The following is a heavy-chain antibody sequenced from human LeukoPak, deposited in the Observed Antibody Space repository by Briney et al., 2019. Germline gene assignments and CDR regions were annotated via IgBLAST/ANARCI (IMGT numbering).Heavy chain of an antibody. CDR3: ARYYDSSGYYLVYYFDY. J-gene: IGHJ4*02. CDR2: INTNTGSP. D-gene: IGHD3-22*01. Sequence: ASVKVSCKASGYTFTSYAMNWVRQAPGQGLEWMGWINTNTGSPTYAQGFTGRFVFSLDTSVSTAYLQISSLKAEDTAVYYCARYYDSSGYYLVYYFDYWGQGTLVTVSS. V-gene: IGHV7-4-1*02. CDR1: GYTFTSYA.